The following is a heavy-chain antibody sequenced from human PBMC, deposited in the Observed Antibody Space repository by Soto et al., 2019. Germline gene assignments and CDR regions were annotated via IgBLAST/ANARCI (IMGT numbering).Heavy chain of an antibody. CDR3: ATDLNNYGYFDS. Sequence: ASVKVSCKASGYTFTSYGISWVRQAPGQGLEWMGWISAYNGNTNYAQKLQGRVTMTTDTSTSTAYMELRSLRSDDTAVYYCATDLNNYGYFDSWGQGTLVTVSS. CDR1: GYTFTSYG. CDR2: ISAYNGNT. J-gene: IGHJ4*02. D-gene: IGHD4-17*01. V-gene: IGHV1-18*01.